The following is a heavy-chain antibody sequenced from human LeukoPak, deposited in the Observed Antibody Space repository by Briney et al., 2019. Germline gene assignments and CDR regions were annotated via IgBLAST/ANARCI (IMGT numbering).Heavy chain of an antibody. D-gene: IGHD6-6*01. CDR2: INHSGST. CDR3: ARVGSSSH. J-gene: IGHJ4*02. Sequence: SETLSLTCAVYGGSFSGYYWSWIRQPPGKGLEWIGEINHSGSTNYNLSLKSRVTISVDTSKNQFSLKLSSVTAADTAVYYCARVGSSSHWGQGTLVTVSS. V-gene: IGHV4-34*01. CDR1: GGSFSGYY.